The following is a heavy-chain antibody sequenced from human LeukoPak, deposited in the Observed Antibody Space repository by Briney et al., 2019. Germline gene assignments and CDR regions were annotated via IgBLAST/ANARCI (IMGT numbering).Heavy chain of an antibody. CDR3: ARGIADPYSFDS. CDR1: GGSINFYY. Sequence: ASETLSLTCTVSGGSINFYYWSWIRQPAGKGLEWIGRIYSTGSTNYSPSLKSRVTMSVDKSKNQFSLNLSSVTAADTAAYYCARGIADPYSFDSWGQGTLVTVSS. J-gene: IGHJ4*02. V-gene: IGHV4-4*07. D-gene: IGHD6-13*01. CDR2: IYSTGST.